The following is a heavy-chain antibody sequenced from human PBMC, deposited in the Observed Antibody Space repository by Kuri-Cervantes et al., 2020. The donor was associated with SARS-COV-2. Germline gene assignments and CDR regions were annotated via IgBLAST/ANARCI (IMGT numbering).Heavy chain of an antibody. CDR3: AKDLAPSLN. CDR1: GFTFSSYA. D-gene: IGHD6-6*01. J-gene: IGHJ4*02. Sequence: GESLKISCAASGFTFSSYAMHWVRQAPGKGLEWVAVISYDGSNKYYADSVKGRFTISRDNSKNTLYLQMESLRAEDAAIYYCAKDLAPSLNWGQGTLVTVSS. V-gene: IGHV3-30-3*01. CDR2: ISYDGSNK.